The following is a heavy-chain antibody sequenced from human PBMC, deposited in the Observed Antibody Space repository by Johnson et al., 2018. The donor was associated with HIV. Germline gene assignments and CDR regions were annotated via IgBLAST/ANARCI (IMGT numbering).Heavy chain of an antibody. CDR2: IKQDGSEK. Sequence: VQLVESGGGLVQPGGSLRLSCAASGFTFSSYWMGWVRQAPGKGLEWVANIKQDGSEKYYVDSLKGRFTISRDNSKNTLYLQMNSLRAEDTAVYYCARESELLSSSDAFDIWGQGTMVTVSS. V-gene: IGHV3-7*01. J-gene: IGHJ3*02. CDR1: GFTFSSYW. D-gene: IGHD6-6*01. CDR3: ARESELLSSSDAFDI.